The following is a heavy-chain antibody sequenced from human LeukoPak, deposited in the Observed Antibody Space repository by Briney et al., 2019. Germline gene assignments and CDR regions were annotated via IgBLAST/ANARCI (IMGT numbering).Heavy chain of an antibody. V-gene: IGHV4-59*08. J-gene: IGHJ4*02. CDR2: IFHSGST. Sequence: PSETLSLTCSVSGGSISGYYWSWIRQPPGKRLEWIGYIFHSGSTSYNPSLKSRITISVDTSKNQFSLKLTSVTAADTAVYYCARHYSSGWDFDYWGQGTLVTVSS. CDR3: ARHYSSGWDFDY. D-gene: IGHD6-19*01. CDR1: GGSISGYY.